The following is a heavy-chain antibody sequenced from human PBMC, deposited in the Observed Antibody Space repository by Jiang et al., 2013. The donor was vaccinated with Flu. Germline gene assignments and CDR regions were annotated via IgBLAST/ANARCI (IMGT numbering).Heavy chain of an antibody. CDR3: ARHVGGSSWYSGTFDY. CDR1: GGSFSGYY. CDR2: INHSGST. D-gene: IGHD6-13*01. V-gene: IGHV4-34*01. Sequence: LLKPSETLSLTCAVYGGSFSGYYWSWIRQPPGKGLEWIGEINHSGSTNYNPSLKSRVTISVDTSKNQFSLKLSSVTAADTAVYYCARHVGGSSWYSGTFDYWGQGTLVTVSS. J-gene: IGHJ4*02.